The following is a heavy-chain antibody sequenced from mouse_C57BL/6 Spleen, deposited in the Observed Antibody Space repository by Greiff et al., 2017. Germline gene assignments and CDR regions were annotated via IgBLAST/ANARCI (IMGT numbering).Heavy chain of an antibody. J-gene: IGHJ4*01. CDR2: IYPRSGNT. D-gene: IGHD2-4*01. CDR1: GYTFTSYG. V-gene: IGHV1-81*01. Sequence: VKLMESGAELARPGASVKLSCKASGYTFTSYGISWVKQRTGQGLEWIGEIYPRSGNTYYNEKFKGKATLTADKSSSTAYMELRSLTSEDSAVYVCARRLWIGYDYDAEAYYYAMDYWGQGTSVTVSS. CDR3: ARRLWIGYDYDAEAYYYAMDY.